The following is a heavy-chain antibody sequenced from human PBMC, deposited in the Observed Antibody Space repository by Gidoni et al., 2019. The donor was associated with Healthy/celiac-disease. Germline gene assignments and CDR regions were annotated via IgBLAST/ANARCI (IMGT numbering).Heavy chain of an antibody. D-gene: IGHD6-19*01. V-gene: IGHV3-21*01. CDR2: SSSSSSYI. Sequence: EVQLVESGGGLVKPGGSLSLSCAASVFTFSSYSMNWVRQAPGKGLEWVSSSSSSSSYIYYADSVKGRFTISRDNAKNSLYLQMNSLRAEDTTVYYCARDLEQWLVPFDYWGQGTLVTVSS. CDR3: ARDLEQWLVPFDY. J-gene: IGHJ4*02. CDR1: VFTFSSYS.